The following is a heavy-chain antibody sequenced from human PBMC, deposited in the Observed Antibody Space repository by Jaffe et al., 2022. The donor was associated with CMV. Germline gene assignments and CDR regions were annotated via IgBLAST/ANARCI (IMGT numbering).Heavy chain of an antibody. CDR3: ARRGADADIVVVPAGPYYYYGMDV. J-gene: IGHJ6*02. CDR1: GGTFSSYA. CDR2: IIPIFGTA. Sequence: QVQLVQSGAEVKKPGSSVKVSCKASGGTFSSYAISWVRQAPGQGLEWMGGIIPIFGTANYAQKFQGRVTITADESTSTAYMELSSLRSEDTAVYYCARRGADADIVVVPAGPYYYYGMDVWGQGTTVTVSS. D-gene: IGHD2-2*01. V-gene: IGHV1-69*01.